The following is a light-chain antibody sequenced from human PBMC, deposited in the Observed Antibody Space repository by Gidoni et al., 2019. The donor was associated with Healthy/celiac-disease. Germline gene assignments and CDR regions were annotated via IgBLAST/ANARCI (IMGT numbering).Light chain of an antibody. Sequence: QSALTPPASVSGSPGQSITISCTGTSSDVGGYNYVSWYQQHPGKAPKLMIYDVSNRPSGVSNRFSGSKSGNTASLTSSGLQAEDEADYYCSSYTSSSTPWVFGGGTKLTVL. CDR2: DVS. J-gene: IGLJ3*02. CDR3: SSYTSSSTPWV. V-gene: IGLV2-14*03. CDR1: SSDVGGYNY.